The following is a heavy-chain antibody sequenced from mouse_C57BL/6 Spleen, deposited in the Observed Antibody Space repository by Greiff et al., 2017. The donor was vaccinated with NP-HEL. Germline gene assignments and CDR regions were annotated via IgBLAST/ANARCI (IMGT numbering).Heavy chain of an antibody. CDR1: GYTFTDYA. CDR3: ARGYYGSSPFDY. CDR2: ISTYYGDA. D-gene: IGHD1-1*01. J-gene: IGHJ2*01. Sequence: QVQLQQSGPELVRPGVSVKISCKGSGYTFTDYAMHWVKQSHAKSLEWIGVISTYYGDASYNQKFKDTATMTVDKSSSTAYMELARLTSEDSAVYYCARGYYGSSPFDYWGQGTTLTVSS. V-gene: IGHV1-67*01.